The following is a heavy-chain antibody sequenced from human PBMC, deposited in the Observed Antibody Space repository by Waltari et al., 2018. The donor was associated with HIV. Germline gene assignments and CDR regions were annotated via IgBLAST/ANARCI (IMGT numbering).Heavy chain of an antibody. D-gene: IGHD3-22*01. CDR3: ARLGRIVVIGYDY. CDR2: IRSEAYGGTT. J-gene: IGHJ4*02. V-gene: IGHV3-49*04. Sequence: VQLGGLGGGLIQPGRSRGPPCHASGFGLGDYALGWVPQARGKGLEWVGFIRSEAYGGTTHYAASVEGRFSISRDDSKSIAYLEMNSLKTEDTAVYYCARLGRIVVIGYDYWGQGTLVTVSS. CDR1: GFGLGDYA.